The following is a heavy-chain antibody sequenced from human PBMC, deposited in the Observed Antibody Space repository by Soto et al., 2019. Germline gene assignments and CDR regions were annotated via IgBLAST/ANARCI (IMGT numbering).Heavy chain of an antibody. CDR2: INHSGST. J-gene: IGHJ4*02. Sequence: PSETLSLTCAVYGGSFRGHYWSWIRQPPGKGLEWIGEINHSGSTNYNPSLKSRVTMSVDTSKKQFYLKLRSVTAADTAVYYCARMYYYDSSGYHFDGGDYWGQGTLVTVSS. D-gene: IGHD3-22*01. CDR1: GGSFRGHY. V-gene: IGHV4-34*01. CDR3: ARMYYYDSSGYHFDGGDY.